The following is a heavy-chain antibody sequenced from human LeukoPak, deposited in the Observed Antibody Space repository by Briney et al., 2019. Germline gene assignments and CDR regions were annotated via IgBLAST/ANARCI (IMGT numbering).Heavy chain of an antibody. J-gene: IGHJ4*02. CDR3: AKDRIDYGDYSALDY. CDR1: GFTFSSYG. V-gene: IGHV3-30*02. CDR2: IRYDGSNK. D-gene: IGHD4-17*01. Sequence: GGSLRLSCTASGFTFSSYGMHWVRQAPGKGLEWVAFIRYDGSNKYYADSVKGRFTISRDNSKNTLYLQMNSLRAEDTAVYYCAKDRIDYGDYSALDYWGQGTLVTVSS.